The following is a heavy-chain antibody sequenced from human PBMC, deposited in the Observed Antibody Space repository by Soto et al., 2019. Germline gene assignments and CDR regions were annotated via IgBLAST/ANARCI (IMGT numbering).Heavy chain of an antibody. J-gene: IGHJ4*02. D-gene: IGHD5-12*01. CDR2: IYYGGST. CDR1: GDSVSSSIHY. CDR3: TRRAYRCYRSCDY. Sequence: QLQLQESGPGLVKPSETLSLTCTVYGDSVSSSIHYWGWIRQPPGKGLGWIGSIYYGGSTYYNPALKSRVTISVDTSKNKFSQKLRSVTAADTAVYDCTRRAYRCYRSCDYWGQGTLVTVSS. V-gene: IGHV4-39*01.